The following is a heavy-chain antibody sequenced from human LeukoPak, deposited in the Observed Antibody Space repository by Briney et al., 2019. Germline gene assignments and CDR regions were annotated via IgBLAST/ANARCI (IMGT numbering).Heavy chain of an antibody. CDR1: GGSFSGYY. CDR2: INHSGST. Sequence: SETLSLTCAAYGGSFSGYYWSWIRQPPGKGLEWIGEINHSGSTNYNPSLKSRVTISVDTSKNQFSLKLSSVTAADTAVYYCARYSSGWYSRASDAFDIWGQGTMVTVSS. D-gene: IGHD6-19*01. V-gene: IGHV4-34*01. J-gene: IGHJ3*02. CDR3: ARYSSGWYSRASDAFDI.